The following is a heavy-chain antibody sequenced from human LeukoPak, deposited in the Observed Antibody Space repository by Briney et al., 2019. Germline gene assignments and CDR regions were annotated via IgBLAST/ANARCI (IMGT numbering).Heavy chain of an antibody. CDR3: ATEVVGCFDY. J-gene: IGHJ4*02. CDR2: IKSKTDGVAT. Sequence: PGGSLRLSCAASGFTVSNAWMSWVRQAPGKGLEWVGRIKSKTDGVATDYAAPVKGRFTISRDDSKNTVDLQMNSLRTEDTALYYCATEVVGCFDYWGQGTLVTVSS. D-gene: IGHD3-22*01. V-gene: IGHV3-15*01. CDR1: GFTVSNAW.